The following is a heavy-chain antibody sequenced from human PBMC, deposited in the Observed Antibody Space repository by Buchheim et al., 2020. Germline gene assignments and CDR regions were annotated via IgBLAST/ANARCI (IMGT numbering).Heavy chain of an antibody. Sequence: EVQLVESGGGLVQPGGSLRLSCAASGFTFSSYWMHWVRRAPGKGLVWVSRINRDGRYTNYADSVKGRFTVSRDNAKNPMYLQMDSLRAEDTAVYYCAGQLMTTVTTIDVWGQGTT. J-gene: IGHJ6*02. CDR1: GFTFSSYW. CDR3: AGQLMTTVTTIDV. D-gene: IGHD4-17*01. V-gene: IGHV3-74*01. CDR2: INRDGRYT.